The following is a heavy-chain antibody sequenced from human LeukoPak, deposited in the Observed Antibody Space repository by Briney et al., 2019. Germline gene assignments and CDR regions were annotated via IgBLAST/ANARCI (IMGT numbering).Heavy chain of an antibody. J-gene: IGHJ4*02. CDR2: INPNSGGT. CDR3: ARVSSASGYYYHY. D-gene: IGHD3-22*01. CDR1: GYTFTGYY. V-gene: IGHV1-2*06. Sequence: APVKVSCKASGYTFTGYYMHWVRQAPGQGLEWMGRINPNSGGTNYAQKFQGRVTMTRDTSISTAYMELSRLRSDDAAVYYCARVSSASGYYYHYWGQGTLVTVSS.